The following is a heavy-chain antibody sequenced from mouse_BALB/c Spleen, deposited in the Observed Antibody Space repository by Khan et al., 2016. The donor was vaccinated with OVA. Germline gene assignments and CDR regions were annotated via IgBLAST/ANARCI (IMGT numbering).Heavy chain of an antibody. CDR1: GFSLTSYG. Sequence: VELVESGPGLVAPSQSLSITCTVSGFSLTSYGLSWVRKPPGKGLEWLGVIWGDGTPNFHSALRSRLTISKDNSKSQVFLKLNSLQTDDTATYYCAKDRGYYAVDYWGQGPSVTVSS. V-gene: IGHV2-3*01. J-gene: IGHJ4*01. CDR2: IWGDGTP. CDR3: AKDRGYYAVDY.